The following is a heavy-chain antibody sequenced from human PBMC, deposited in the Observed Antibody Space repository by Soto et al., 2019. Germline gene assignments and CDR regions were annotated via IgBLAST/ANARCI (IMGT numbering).Heavy chain of an antibody. CDR3: TRDAPGERPYYFYYYGMDV. J-gene: IGHJ6*02. CDR1: GLSVSTNF. Sequence: GGSLRLSCAASGLSVSTNFMSWVRQAPGKGLEWLAVIYSGGKTFYADSVKGRLTISKDNSKNTLSLQMNSLRAEDTAVYYCTRDAPGERPYYFYYYGMDVWGHGTTVTVSS. CDR2: IYSGGKT. V-gene: IGHV3-53*01.